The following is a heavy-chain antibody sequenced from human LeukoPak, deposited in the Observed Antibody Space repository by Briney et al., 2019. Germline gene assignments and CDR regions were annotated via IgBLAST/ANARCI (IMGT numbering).Heavy chain of an antibody. J-gene: IGHJ4*02. CDR1: GDSVSSNSAA. Sequence: SQTLSLTCDISGDSVSSNSAAWNWIRQSPSRGLEWLGRTYYRSKWYKDYAESVKSRITINPDASKNQFSLQLNSVTPEDTAVYYCARDFYSGVYRLDYWGQGTLVTVSS. D-gene: IGHD5/OR15-5a*01. CDR3: ARDFYSGVYRLDY. V-gene: IGHV6-1*01. CDR2: TYYRSKWYK.